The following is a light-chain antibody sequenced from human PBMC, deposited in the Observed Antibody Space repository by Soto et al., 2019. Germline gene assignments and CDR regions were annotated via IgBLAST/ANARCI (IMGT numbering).Light chain of an antibody. V-gene: IGKV3-20*01. CDR1: ETISSHY. CDR3: QNFGDSPFT. Sequence: EIVLMQSPDTLSLSPGERATLSCRASETISSHYIAWYQQKPGQAPRLLIFGASTRATGIPDRFSGSWSGTDFTLTISRLEPEDFAVYYGQNFGDSPFTFGRGTKVDIK. J-gene: IGKJ3*01. CDR2: GAS.